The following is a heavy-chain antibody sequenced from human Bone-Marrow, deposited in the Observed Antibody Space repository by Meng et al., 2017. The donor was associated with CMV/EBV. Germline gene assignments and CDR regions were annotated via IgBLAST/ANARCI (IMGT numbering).Heavy chain of an antibody. CDR3: ATDPIVGATQGYYGMDV. V-gene: IGHV1-2*02. CDR1: GYTFTGYY. CDR2: IDPNSGGT. Sequence: ASVKVSCKASGYTFTGYYMHWVRQAPGQGLEWMGWIDPNSGGTNYAQKFQGRVTMTRDTSISTAYMELSRLRSDDTAVYYCATDPIVGATQGYYGMDVWGQGTTVTFSS. J-gene: IGHJ6*02. D-gene: IGHD1-26*01.